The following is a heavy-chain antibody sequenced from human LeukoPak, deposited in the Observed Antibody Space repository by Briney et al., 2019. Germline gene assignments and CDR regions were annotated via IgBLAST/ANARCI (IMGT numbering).Heavy chain of an antibody. CDR2: INPNSGGT. CDR3: AREQAVRGVKWNDAFDI. J-gene: IGHJ3*02. Sequence: GASVKVSCKASGYTFTGYYMHWVRQAPGQGLEWMGWINPNSGGTNYAQKFQGRVTMTRDTSISTAYMELSRLRSDDTAVYYCAREQAVRGVKWNDAFDIWGQGTMVTVSS. D-gene: IGHD3-10*01. V-gene: IGHV1-2*02. CDR1: GYTFTGYY.